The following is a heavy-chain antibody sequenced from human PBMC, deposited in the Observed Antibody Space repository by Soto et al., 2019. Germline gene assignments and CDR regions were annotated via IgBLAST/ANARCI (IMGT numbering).Heavy chain of an antibody. D-gene: IGHD6-19*01. CDR2: TSYTGNT. J-gene: IGHJ5*02. CDR1: AGPITSYH. CDR3: ARAWRAGCTHCSVP. Sequence: PSETLSLTCIVSAGPITSYHWSWIRQFPGKGLEWISYTSYTGNTNYNPSLKSRVTTSMDTSTHQLSLKLTSMTAVETAVYSCARAWRAGCTHCSVPWCQETLVNVSS. V-gene: IGHV4-59*01.